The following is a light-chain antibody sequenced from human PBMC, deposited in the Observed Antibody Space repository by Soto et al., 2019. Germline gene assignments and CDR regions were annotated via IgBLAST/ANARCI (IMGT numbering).Light chain of an antibody. CDR2: ASY. CDR1: RSINTS. J-gene: IGKJ1*01. Sequence: DIQMTQSPSSLSASVGDRVTVTCRASRSINTSLNWYQQRTGKAPSLLVYASYSLESGVPSRFSGSGSGTDFALTISSLQPEDFATYYCQQSYTTPWTFGQGTKVDI. CDR3: QQSYTTPWT. V-gene: IGKV1-39*01.